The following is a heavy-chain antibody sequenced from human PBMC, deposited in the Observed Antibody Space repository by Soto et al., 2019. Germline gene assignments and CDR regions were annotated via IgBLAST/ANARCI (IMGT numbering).Heavy chain of an antibody. V-gene: IGHV1-18*01. CDR2: ISTYNGNT. CDR3: SRDPGYSPTCQQAFDI. J-gene: IGHJ3*02. Sequence: QVQLVQSGAEVKKPGASVKVSCKASGYTFTSYGISWVRQAPGQGPEWMGRISTYNGNTNYVQKLQGRVTMTTDTSTNTAHMELRSLGYDDTAGYYCSRDPGYSPTCQQAFDIWGQGTMVTVSS. D-gene: IGHD5-12*01. CDR1: GYTFTSYG.